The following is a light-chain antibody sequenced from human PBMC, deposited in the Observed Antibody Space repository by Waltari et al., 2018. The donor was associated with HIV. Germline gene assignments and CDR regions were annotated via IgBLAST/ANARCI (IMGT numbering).Light chain of an antibody. CDR1: QSLPYF. CDR2: GAS. J-gene: IGKJ2*01. Sequence: DILMAQSPSPPSALVGDTVVISCRARQSLPYFFIWYQLNSGKAPALLISGASSLQSGVPSRFVGSRSGTDFTLTIKNLQPGDFATYFCQQSDSFPYTLGPGTKLDI. CDR3: QQSDSFPYT. V-gene: IGKV1-39*01.